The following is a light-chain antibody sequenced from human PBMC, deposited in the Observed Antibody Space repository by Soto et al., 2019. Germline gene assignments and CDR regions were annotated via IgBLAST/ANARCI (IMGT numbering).Light chain of an antibody. Sequence: EIVFTQSPGTLSLSPGERATLSCRASQSVRSTFLAWYQQKPGQAPRLLIYAASSRATGIPDRFSGSGSGTDFSLTISRLEPEDFAVYYCQQYGSSPLTFGGGTKVDIK. CDR3: QQYGSSPLT. V-gene: IGKV3-20*01. CDR1: QSVRSTF. CDR2: AAS. J-gene: IGKJ4*01.